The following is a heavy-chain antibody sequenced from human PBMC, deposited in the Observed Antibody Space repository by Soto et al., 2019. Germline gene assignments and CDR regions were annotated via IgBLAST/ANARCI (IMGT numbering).Heavy chain of an antibody. CDR1: GFTFSSYD. J-gene: IGHJ4*02. D-gene: IGHD3-10*01. CDR3: ARGPYGSGNPIAPYYFDY. V-gene: IGHV3-13*01. CDR2: IGTAGDT. Sequence: EVQLVESGGGLVQPGGSLRLSCAASGFTFSSYDMHWVRQATGKGLEWVSAIGTAGDTYYPGSVKGRFTISRENAKNSLYLQMNSLRAGDTAVYYCARGPYGSGNPIAPYYFDYWGQGTLVTVSS.